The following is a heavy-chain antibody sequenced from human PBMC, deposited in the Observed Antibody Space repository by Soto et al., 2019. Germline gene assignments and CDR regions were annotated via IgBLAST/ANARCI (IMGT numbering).Heavy chain of an antibody. J-gene: IGHJ4*02. Sequence: PGGSLRLSCAASGFTFSSYSMNWVRQAPGKGLEWVSNISRSGSDKYYVDSVKGRFTISRDNAKNSLYLQMNSLRAEDTAVYYCARVTGGYDFSDYWGQGTLVTVSS. CDR3: ARVTGGYDFSDY. V-gene: IGHV3-21*05. D-gene: IGHD5-12*01. CDR2: ISRSGSDK. CDR1: GFTFSSYS.